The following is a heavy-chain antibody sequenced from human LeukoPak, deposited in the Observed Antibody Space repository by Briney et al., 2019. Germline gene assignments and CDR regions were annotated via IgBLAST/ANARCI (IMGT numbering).Heavy chain of an antibody. V-gene: IGHV4-61*01. Sequence: SETLSLTCTVSGGSISSGSYYWSWIRQPPGKELEWIGHIYYSEYTNYNPSLNSRVTISVDTSKNQFSLKLSSVTAADTAVYYCARDTPAAGTFDYWGQGTLVTVSS. J-gene: IGHJ4*02. CDR3: ARDTPAAGTFDY. D-gene: IGHD6-13*01. CDR1: GGSISSGSYY. CDR2: IYYSEYT.